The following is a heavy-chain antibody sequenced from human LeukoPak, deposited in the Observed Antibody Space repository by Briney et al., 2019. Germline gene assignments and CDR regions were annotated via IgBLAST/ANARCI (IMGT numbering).Heavy chain of an antibody. V-gene: IGHV1-69*05. Sequence: GASVKVSCKASGGTFSSYAISWVRQAPGQGLEWMGGIIPIFGTANYAQKFQGRVTITTDESTSTAYMELSSLRSEDTAVYYCAKLLLGYCSSTSCSLGWFDPWGQGTLVTVSS. CDR2: IIPIFGTA. D-gene: IGHD2-2*01. CDR3: AKLLLGYCSSTSCSLGWFDP. J-gene: IGHJ5*02. CDR1: GGTFSSYA.